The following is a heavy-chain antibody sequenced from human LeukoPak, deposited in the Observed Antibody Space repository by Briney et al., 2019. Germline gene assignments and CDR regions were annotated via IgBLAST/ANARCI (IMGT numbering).Heavy chain of an antibody. CDR3: AKESGYSPSYYFDY. V-gene: IGHV3-11*05. CDR1: GLIFSDYD. J-gene: IGHJ4*02. CDR2: ITSSGTYT. D-gene: IGHD3-16*02. Sequence: GGSLRLSCAASGLIFSDYDMSWIRQAPGKGLEWVSYITSSGTYTNYADSVKGRFTVSRDNSKNTLYLQINSLRAEDTALYYCAKESGYSPSYYFDYWGQGTLVTVSS.